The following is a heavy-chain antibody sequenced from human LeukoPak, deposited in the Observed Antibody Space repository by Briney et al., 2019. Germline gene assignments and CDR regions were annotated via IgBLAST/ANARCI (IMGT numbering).Heavy chain of an antibody. Sequence: SQTLSLTCAISGDSVSINSDVWNWIRQSPSRGLEWLGRTYYRSRWFNDYAVSVKGRITINSDTSKNQFSLQLNSVTPEDTAVYYCARDADWAYDAFDLWGQGTMVTVSS. V-gene: IGHV6-1*01. CDR1: GDSVSINSDV. CDR2: TYYRSRWFN. D-gene: IGHD3-9*01. J-gene: IGHJ3*01. CDR3: ARDADWAYDAFDL.